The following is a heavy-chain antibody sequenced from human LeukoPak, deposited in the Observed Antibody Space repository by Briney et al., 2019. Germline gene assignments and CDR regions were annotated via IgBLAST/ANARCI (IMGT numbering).Heavy chain of an antibody. CDR1: GCTLSSGDYY. V-gene: IGHV4-30-4*02. CDR2: IYYSGSS. Sequence: SGTLSLTCTGSGCTLSSGDYYWSWLRQPPGKGLEWVGYIYYSGSSYYNPSLKSRVTISLGTSKNQFSLKLSTVTVADTAVYYCARPYYYDSRIDPWGQGTLVTVSA. D-gene: IGHD3-22*01. CDR3: ARPYYYDSRIDP. J-gene: IGHJ5*02.